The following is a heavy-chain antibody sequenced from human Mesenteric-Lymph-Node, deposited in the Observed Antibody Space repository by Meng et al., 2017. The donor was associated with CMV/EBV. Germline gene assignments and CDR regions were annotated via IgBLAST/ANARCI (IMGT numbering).Heavy chain of an antibody. J-gene: IGHJ4*02. CDR3: ARDRRYCSGGSCYPGVDY. D-gene: IGHD2-15*01. CDR1: GHSISSGYY. Sequence: SETLSLTCTVSGHSISSGYYWGWIRQPPGKGLEWIGSIYHSGSTNYNPSLKSRVTISVDTSKNQFSLKLSSVTAADTAVYYCARDRRYCSGGSCYPGVDYWGQGTLVTVSS. CDR2: IYHSGST. V-gene: IGHV4-38-2*02.